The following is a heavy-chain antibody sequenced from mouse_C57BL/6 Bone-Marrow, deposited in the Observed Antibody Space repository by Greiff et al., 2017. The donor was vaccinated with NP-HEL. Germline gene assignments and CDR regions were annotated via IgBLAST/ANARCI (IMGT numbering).Heavy chain of an antibody. J-gene: IGHJ3*01. CDR1: GYTFTSYG. D-gene: IGHD2-2*01. V-gene: IGHV1-81*01. CDR3: ARSIYYGYDVFAY. Sequence: QVQLQPSGAELARPGASVKLSCKASGYTFTSYGISWVKQRTGQGLEWIGEIYPRSGNTYYNEKFKGKATLTADESSSTAYMELRSLTSEDSAVYFCARSIYYGYDVFAYWGQGTLVTVSA. CDR2: IYPRSGNT.